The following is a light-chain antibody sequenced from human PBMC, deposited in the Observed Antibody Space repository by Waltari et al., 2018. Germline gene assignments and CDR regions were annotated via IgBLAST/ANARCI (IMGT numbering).Light chain of an antibody. J-gene: IGKJ3*01. CDR3: KQDVQTLCT. Sequence: DIAMTQSPLYLPVTPGEPASIPCTSSQSLLHSNGYYSLAWYLQKPGQAPQLLVYLGSNRASGVPDRFSGRGSGTDFTLKISRVEAEDVGVYYCKQDVQTLCTFGPGTKVDIK. V-gene: IGKV2-28*01. CDR2: LGS. CDR1: QSLLHSNGYYS.